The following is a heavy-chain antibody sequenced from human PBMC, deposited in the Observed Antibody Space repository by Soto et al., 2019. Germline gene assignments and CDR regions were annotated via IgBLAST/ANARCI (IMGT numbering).Heavy chain of an antibody. CDR3: AKDLYGDFDY. V-gene: IGHV3-23*01. CDR2: ISGSGHST. CDR1: GFTFSSYA. D-gene: IGHD4-17*01. Sequence: PGGSLRLSCAASGFTFSSYAMSWVRQAPGKGLEWVSTISGSGHSTLYADSVKGRFTISRDNSKNTLYLQMNSLRGEDTAVYYWAKDLYGDFDYWGQGTLVTVSS. J-gene: IGHJ4*02.